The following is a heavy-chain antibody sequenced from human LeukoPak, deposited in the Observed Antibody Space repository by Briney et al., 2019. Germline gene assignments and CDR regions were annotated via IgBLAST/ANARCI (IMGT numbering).Heavy chain of an antibody. CDR2: IYTSGST. V-gene: IGHV4-61*02. J-gene: IGHJ4*02. D-gene: IGHD5-18*01. CDR3: ARESAPVDTAMVVRYYFDY. CDR1: GGSISSGSYY. Sequence: PSETLSLTCTVSGGSISSGSYYWSWIRQPAGKGLEWIGRIYTSGSTNYSPSLKSRVTISVDTSKNQFSLKLSSVTAADTAVYYCARESAPVDTAMVVRYYFDYWGQGTLVTVSS.